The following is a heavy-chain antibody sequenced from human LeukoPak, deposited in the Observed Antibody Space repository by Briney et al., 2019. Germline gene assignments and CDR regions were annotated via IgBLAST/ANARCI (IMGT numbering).Heavy chain of an antibody. D-gene: IGHD2-21*02. CDR3: STLVTTSAFDV. J-gene: IGHJ3*01. Sequence: GGSLRLSCAASGFIFRTFAMSWVRQAPGKGLGWVSAISGSGHSTYYADSVKGRFAISRDNSNNTLFLQMNSLRAEDTARYYCSTLVTTSAFDVWGQGTVVAVSS. CDR1: GFIFRTFA. V-gene: IGHV3-23*01. CDR2: ISGSGHST.